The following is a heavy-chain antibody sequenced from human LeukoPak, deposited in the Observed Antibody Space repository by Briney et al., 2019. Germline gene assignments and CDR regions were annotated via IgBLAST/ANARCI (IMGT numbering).Heavy chain of an antibody. CDR3: VGMSDSHDY. D-gene: IGHD1-14*01. J-gene: IGHJ4*02. V-gene: IGHV3-9*01. Sequence: GGSLRLSCAASGFTFDDYAMHWVRQAPGKGLEWFSGISWNSGSIGYADSVKGRFTISRDNAKNSLYLQMNSLRAEDTALYYCVGMSDSHDYWGQGTLVTVSS. CDR1: GFTFDDYA. CDR2: ISWNSGSI.